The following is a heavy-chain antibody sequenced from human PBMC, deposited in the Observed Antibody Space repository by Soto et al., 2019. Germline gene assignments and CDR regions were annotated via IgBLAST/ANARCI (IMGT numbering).Heavy chain of an antibody. CDR3: AGSIVVVTAVDY. J-gene: IGHJ4*02. V-gene: IGHV1-3*05. D-gene: IGHD2-21*02. Sequence: QVQLVQSGAEEKKPGASVKVSCKASGYTFTSYAMHWVRQAPGQRLEWMGWINAGNGNTKYAQKFQGRVTITRDTSASTAYTEMSRLRAEDTAGYYCAGSIVVVTAVDYWGQGTLGTVSS. CDR2: INAGNGNT. CDR1: GYTFTSYA.